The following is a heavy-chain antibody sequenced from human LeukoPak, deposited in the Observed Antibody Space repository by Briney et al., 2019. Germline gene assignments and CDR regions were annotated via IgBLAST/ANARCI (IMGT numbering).Heavy chain of an antibody. J-gene: IGHJ4*02. Sequence: SETLSLTCAVYGGSFSGYYWSWIRQPPGKGLEWIGEINHSGSTNYNPSLKSRVTISVDTSKNQFSLKLSSVTAADTTVYYCARSMITFGGVRYWGQGTLVTVSS. CDR3: ARSMITFGGVRY. CDR2: INHSGST. CDR1: GGSFSGYY. D-gene: IGHD3-16*01. V-gene: IGHV4-34*01.